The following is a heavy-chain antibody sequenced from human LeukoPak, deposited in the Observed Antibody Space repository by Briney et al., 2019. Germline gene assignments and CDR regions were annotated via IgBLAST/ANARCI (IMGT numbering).Heavy chain of an antibody. Sequence: GGSLRLSCAASGFTFITYRMHWVRQGPGKGLVWVSCMNSDGSSTVYADSVKGRCTISRDNAKNTLYLQMNSLRAEDTAVYYCAKGESSSWFDWGQGTLVTVSS. CDR2: MNSDGSST. D-gene: IGHD6-13*01. CDR3: AKGESSSWFD. J-gene: IGHJ4*02. V-gene: IGHV3-74*01. CDR1: GFTFITYR.